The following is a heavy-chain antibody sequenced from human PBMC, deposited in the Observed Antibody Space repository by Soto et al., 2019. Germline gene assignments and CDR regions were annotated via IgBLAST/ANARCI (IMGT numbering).Heavy chain of an antibody. D-gene: IGHD3-3*01. V-gene: IGHV1-2*02. CDR1: SYTFTGHC. J-gene: IGHJ6*02. Sequence: SVKDSCKDASYTFTGHCMHWGRQAPGQGLEWMGWINPNSGGTNYAQKFQGRVTMTRDTSISTAYMELSRLRSDDTAVYYCARVPTIFGLVINIYGMDVWRQGTPVTVS. CDR3: ARVPTIFGLVINIYGMDV. CDR2: INPNSGGT.